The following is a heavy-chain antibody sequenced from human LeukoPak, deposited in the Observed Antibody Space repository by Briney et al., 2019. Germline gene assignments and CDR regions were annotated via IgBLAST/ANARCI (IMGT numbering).Heavy chain of an antibody. J-gene: IGHJ4*02. D-gene: IGHD6-19*01. Sequence: SETLSLTCTVSGGSISSSSYYWGWLRQPPGKGLEWIGSIYYSGSTYYNPSLKSRVTISVDTSKNQFSLKLSSVTAADTAVYYCASLSVAGTDYFDYWGQGTLVTVSS. CDR3: ASLSVAGTDYFDY. CDR2: IYYSGST. CDR1: GGSISSSSYY. V-gene: IGHV4-39*01.